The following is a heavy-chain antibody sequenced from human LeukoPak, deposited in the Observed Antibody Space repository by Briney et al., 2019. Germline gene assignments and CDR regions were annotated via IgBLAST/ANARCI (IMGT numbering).Heavy chain of an antibody. CDR1: GLSFSDSG. Sequence: GGTLSLSREVSGLSFSDSGMHWVRQAPAKGLEWVAVLWSDESIKYYADPVKGRFTISRDNSKKTVWLQMDSLTVEDTALYYCATEGPDGTYSYFHHWGQGTLVIVSS. D-gene: IGHD1-26*01. J-gene: IGHJ4*02. V-gene: IGHV3-33*08. CDR2: LWSDESIK. CDR3: ATEGPDGTYSYFHH.